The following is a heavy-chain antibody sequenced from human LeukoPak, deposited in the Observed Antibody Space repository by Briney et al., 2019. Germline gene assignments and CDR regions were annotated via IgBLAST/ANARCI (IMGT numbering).Heavy chain of an antibody. V-gene: IGHV1-8*01. CDR1: AYTFTSYD. Sequence: ASVKVSCKSSAYTFTSYDINWGRQATGQGLGLVGWLNPNSGDAGYAQKLQGRVTMTRNTSISTAYMELSSLRSEDTAVYYCARGPPRGIVATILHVNYYYYMDVWGKGTTVTVSS. CDR3: ARGPPRGIVATILHVNYYYYMDV. CDR2: LNPNSGDA. J-gene: IGHJ6*03. D-gene: IGHD5-12*01.